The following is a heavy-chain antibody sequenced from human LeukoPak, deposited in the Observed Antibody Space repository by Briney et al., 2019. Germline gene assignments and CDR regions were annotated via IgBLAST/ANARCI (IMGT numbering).Heavy chain of an antibody. J-gene: IGHJ5*02. CDR1: GGTFSSYA. D-gene: IGHD2-2*01. CDR2: IIPIFGTA. Sequence: GSSVKVSCKASGGTFSSYAISWVRQAPGQGLEWMGGIIPIFGTANYAQKFQGRVTITTDESTSTAYMELSSLRSEDTAVYYCARLVVVVPAAIAGWFDPWGQGILVTVSS. V-gene: IGHV1-69*05. CDR3: ARLVVVVPAAIAGWFDP.